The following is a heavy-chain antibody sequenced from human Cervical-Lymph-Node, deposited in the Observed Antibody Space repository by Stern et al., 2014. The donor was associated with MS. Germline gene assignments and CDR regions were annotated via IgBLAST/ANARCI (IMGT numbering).Heavy chain of an antibody. CDR3: ARVSVVGASLYYFDY. Sequence: QLQLQESGPGLVKPSQTLSLTCTVSGGSISSGVYWSWIRQHPGQGLGWIGYSYYTGSTYYNPSLQSRITISVDTTKNQFSLRLSSVTAADAAVYYCARVSVVGASLYYFDYWGQGTLVTVSS. V-gene: IGHV4-31*03. J-gene: IGHJ4*02. D-gene: IGHD1-26*01. CDR1: GGSISSGVY. CDR2: SYYTGST.